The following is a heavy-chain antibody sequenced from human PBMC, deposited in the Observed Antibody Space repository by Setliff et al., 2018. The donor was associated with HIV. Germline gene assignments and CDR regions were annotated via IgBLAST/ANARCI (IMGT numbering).Heavy chain of an antibody. V-gene: IGHV4-59*01. CDR1: GGSISYYY. J-gene: IGHJ6*03. Sequence: PSETLSLTCTVSGGSISYYYWSWIRQPPGKGLEWIGYIYYSGSTNYNPSLKSRVTMSLDTSKNQFSLKLTSVTAADTAVYYCARENYYMDIWGKGSTVTVSS. CDR2: IYYSGST. CDR3: ARENYYMDI.